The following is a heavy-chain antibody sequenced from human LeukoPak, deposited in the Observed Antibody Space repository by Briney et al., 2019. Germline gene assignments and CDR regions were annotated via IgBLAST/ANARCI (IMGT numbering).Heavy chain of an antibody. D-gene: IGHD3-22*01. CDR3: AREPRADSSGYYYGYFDY. V-gene: IGHV1-69*04. Sequence: SVKVSCKASGGTFSSYAISWVRQAPGQGLEWMGRIIHIFGIANYAQKFQGRVTITADKSTSTAYMELSSLRSEDTAVYYCAREPRADSSGYYYGYFDYWGQGTLVTVSS. J-gene: IGHJ4*02. CDR1: GGTFSSYA. CDR2: IIHIFGIA.